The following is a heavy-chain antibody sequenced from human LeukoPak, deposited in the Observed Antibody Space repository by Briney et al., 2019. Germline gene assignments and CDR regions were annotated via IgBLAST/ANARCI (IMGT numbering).Heavy chain of an antibody. D-gene: IGHD5-18*01. CDR3: ARDQYSYAHAAH. Sequence: GGSLRLSCAASGFTVSSNYMSWVRQAPGKGLEWVSVIYSGGTTYYADSVKGRFTISRDNSKNTLHLQMNSLRAEDTAVYYCARDQYSYAHAAHWGQGTLVAVSS. CDR1: GFTVSSNY. V-gene: IGHV3-66*01. J-gene: IGHJ4*02. CDR2: IYSGGTT.